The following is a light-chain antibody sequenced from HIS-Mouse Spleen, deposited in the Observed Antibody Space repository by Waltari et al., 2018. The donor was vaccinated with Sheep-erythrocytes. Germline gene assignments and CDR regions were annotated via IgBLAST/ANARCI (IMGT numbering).Light chain of an antibody. Sequence: QSALTQPASVSGSPGQSVTISCTGTSSDVGGYNDGSWYQQHPGKAPKLMIYDVSKRPSGVPDRFSGSKSGNTASLTISGLQAEDEADYYCCSYAGSYNHVFATGTKVTVL. J-gene: IGLJ1*01. CDR1: SSDVGGYND. V-gene: IGLV2-11*01. CDR3: CSYAGSYNHV. CDR2: DVS.